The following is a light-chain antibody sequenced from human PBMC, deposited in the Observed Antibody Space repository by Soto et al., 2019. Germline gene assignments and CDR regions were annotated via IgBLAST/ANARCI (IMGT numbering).Light chain of an antibody. J-gene: IGLJ3*02. V-gene: IGLV2-23*02. CDR3: CSYAGSSTSV. CDR1: SSDVGSYNF. Sequence: QSVLTQPASVSGSPGQSITISCTGTSSDVGSYNFVSWYQQHPGKAPKLMIYDVTERPSGVSNRFSASKSGNTASLTISGLQAEDEADYYCCSYAGSSTSVFGGGTKLTVL. CDR2: DVT.